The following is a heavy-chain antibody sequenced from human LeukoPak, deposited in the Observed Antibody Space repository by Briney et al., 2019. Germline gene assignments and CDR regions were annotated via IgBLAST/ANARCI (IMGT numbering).Heavy chain of an antibody. CDR2: ISSSGATQ. D-gene: IGHD4-23*01. Sequence: GGSLRLSCAASEFTFSSYDMNWVRQAPGKELEWVSHISSSGATQYYAGSVRGRFTISRDNAKNSLYLQMNSLRPEDTAVYYCAGGTVVTLFDYWGQGTLVTVSS. CDR3: AGGTVVTLFDY. CDR1: EFTFSSYD. J-gene: IGHJ4*02. V-gene: IGHV3-48*03.